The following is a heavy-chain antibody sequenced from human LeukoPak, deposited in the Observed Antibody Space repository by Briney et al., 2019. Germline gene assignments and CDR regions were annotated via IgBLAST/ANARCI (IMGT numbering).Heavy chain of an antibody. CDR2: IYYSGGT. J-gene: IGHJ6*03. V-gene: IGHV4-59*02. Sequence: SETLSLTCTVSGGSVINYYWSWIRQPPGKGLEWIGYIYYSGGTNYNPSLKSRVTISVDTSKNQFSLKLSSVTAADTAVYYCVRAGWRYYDSSGVRGHYYMDVWGKGTTVTVSS. D-gene: IGHD3-22*01. CDR1: GGSVINYY. CDR3: VRAGWRYYDSSGVRGHYYMDV.